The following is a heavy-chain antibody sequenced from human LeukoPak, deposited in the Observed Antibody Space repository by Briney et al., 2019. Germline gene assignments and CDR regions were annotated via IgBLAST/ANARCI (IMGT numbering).Heavy chain of an antibody. CDR1: GYTFTSYY. V-gene: IGHV1-46*01. J-gene: IGHJ6*02. D-gene: IGHD1-26*01. CDR2: INPSGSST. CDR3: ARDGRRGYSGSYWYYGMDV. Sequence: GASVKVSCKASGYTFTSYYLHWVRQAPGQGLEWMGLINPSGSSTSNTQKFQGRVTMTRDTSTSTVCMELSSLRSEDTAVYYCARDGRRGYSGSYWYYGMDVWGQGTTVTVSS.